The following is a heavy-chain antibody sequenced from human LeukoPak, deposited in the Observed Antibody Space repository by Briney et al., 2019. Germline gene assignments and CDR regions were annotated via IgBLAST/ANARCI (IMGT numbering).Heavy chain of an antibody. Sequence: SETLSLTFAVYGGSFSCYYWSWIRQPPGKGLEWIGEINHSGSNNYNPSLKSRVTISVDTSKNQFSLKLSSVTAADTAVYYCARAEMATYPPDYWGQGTLVIVSS. CDR2: INHSGSN. CDR3: ARAEMATYPPDY. D-gene: IGHD5-24*01. J-gene: IGHJ4*02. CDR1: GGSFSCYY. V-gene: IGHV4-34*01.